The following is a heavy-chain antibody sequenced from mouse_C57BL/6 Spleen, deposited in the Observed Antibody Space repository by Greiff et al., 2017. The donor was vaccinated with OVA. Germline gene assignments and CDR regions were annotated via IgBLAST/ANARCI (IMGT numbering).Heavy chain of an antibody. D-gene: IGHD2-2*01. V-gene: IGHV1-78*01. J-gene: IGHJ2*01. CDR3: ANDLLWLRRGPY. CDR2: IYPRDGST. Sequence: VKLVESDAELVKPGASVKISCKVSGYTFTDHTIHWMKQRPEQGLEWIGYIYPRDGSTKYNEKFKGKATLTADKSSSTAYMQLNSLTSEDSAVYFCANDLLWLRRGPYWGQGTTLTVSS. CDR1: GYTFTDHT.